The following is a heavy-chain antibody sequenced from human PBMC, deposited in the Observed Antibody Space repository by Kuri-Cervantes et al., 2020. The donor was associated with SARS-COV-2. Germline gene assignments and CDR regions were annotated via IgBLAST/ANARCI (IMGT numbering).Heavy chain of an antibody. CDR1: GYTFTGYY. D-gene: IGHD6-19*01. V-gene: IGHV1-2*02. CDR2: INPNSGGT. CDR3: ARDRREYSSGWYYWYFDL. J-gene: IGHJ2*01. Sequence: ASVKVSCKASGYTFTGYYMHWVRQAPGQGLEWMGWINPNSGGTNYAQKLQGRVTMTTDTSTSTAYMGLRSLRSEDTAVYYCARDRREYSSGWYYWYFDLWGRGTLVTVSS.